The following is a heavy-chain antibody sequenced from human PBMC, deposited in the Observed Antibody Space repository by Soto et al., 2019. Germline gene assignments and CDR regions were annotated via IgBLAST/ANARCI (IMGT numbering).Heavy chain of an antibody. CDR3: ARDVGYDYVN. V-gene: IGHV3-7*01. D-gene: IGHD5-12*01. CDR2: IKQDGSEK. Sequence: EVQLVESGGGLVQPGGSLRISCAVSGFTFSSYWMSWVRQAPGKGLEWVATIKQDGSEKYYVDSVKGRFTISRDNAENSLYLQMHSLSAEDTAVYFCARDVGYDYVNWGQGTLVTVSS. J-gene: IGHJ4*02. CDR1: GFTFSSYW.